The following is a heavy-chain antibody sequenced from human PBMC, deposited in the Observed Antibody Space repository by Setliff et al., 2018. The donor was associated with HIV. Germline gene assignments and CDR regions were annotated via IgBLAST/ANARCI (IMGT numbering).Heavy chain of an antibody. J-gene: IGHJ5*02. CDR1: GGSISSHY. V-gene: IGHV4-59*11. Sequence: SETLSLTCTVSGGSISSHYWSWIRQPPGKRLERIGYIYYSGSTNYNPSLKSRVTISVDTSKNQFSLKLSSVTAADTAVYYCAGCITGTTHWFDPWGQGTLVTVSS. CDR3: AGCITGTTHWFDP. D-gene: IGHD1-20*01. CDR2: IYYSGST.